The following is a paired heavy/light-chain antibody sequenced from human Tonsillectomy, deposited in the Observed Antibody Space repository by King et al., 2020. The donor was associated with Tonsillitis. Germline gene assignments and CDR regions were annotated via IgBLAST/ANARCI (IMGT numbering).Heavy chain of an antibody. CDR1: GITFSSLW. V-gene: IGHV3-74*03. D-gene: IGHD1-26*01. J-gene: IGHJ5*01. CDR3: ATDRGTYYVPENWFQS. Sequence: EVQVVESGGGLGRPGGSLRLSCAGSGITFSSLWIHWVRQDPGKGLVWVARINSDGTKTTYADSVKGRFIISRDNANKTVHLQMNSLRVEDTAVYYCATDRGTYYVPENWFQSWGRGTLVSVSS. CDR2: INSDGTKT.
Light chain of an antibody. V-gene: IGKV3-15*01. J-gene: IGKJ4*01. CDR3: QQYNRWPLT. Sequence: ETVMTQSPATLSVSPGERATLSCRASQGVSNDLAWYQQKPGQAPRLLIYGGFSRATGIPARFSGSGSGTEFTLTISSLQSEDFALYYCQQYNRWPLTFGGGSKVEIK. CDR2: GGF. CDR1: QGVSND.